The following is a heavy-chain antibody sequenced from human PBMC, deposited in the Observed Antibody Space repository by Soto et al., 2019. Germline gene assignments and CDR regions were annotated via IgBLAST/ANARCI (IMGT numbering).Heavy chain of an antibody. D-gene: IGHD4-17*01. CDR2: IIPILGIA. V-gene: IGHV1-69*02. J-gene: IGHJ6*02. CDR1: GGTFSSYT. CDR3: ARVGSGAYYYGMDV. Sequence: QVQLVQSGAEVKKPGSSVKVSCKASGGTFSSYTISWVRQAPGQGLEWMGRIIPILGIANYAQKFQGRVTITADKSTSKAYRELSSLRSEDTAVYYCARVGSGAYYYGMDVWGQGTTFTVSS.